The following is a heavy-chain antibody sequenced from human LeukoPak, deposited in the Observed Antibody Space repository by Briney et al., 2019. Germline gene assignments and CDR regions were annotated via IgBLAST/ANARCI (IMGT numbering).Heavy chain of an antibody. V-gene: IGHV3-66*01. J-gene: IGHJ4*02. CDR1: GFTFSDYY. D-gene: IGHD1-26*01. CDR3: ARDASGSYPY. Sequence: QTGGSLRLSCAASGFTFSDYYMSWVRQAPGKGLEWVSLIYSGGSTYYADSVKGRFTISRDNSKNTLYPQMNSLRAEDTAVYYCARDASGSYPYWGQGTLVTVSS. CDR2: IYSGGST.